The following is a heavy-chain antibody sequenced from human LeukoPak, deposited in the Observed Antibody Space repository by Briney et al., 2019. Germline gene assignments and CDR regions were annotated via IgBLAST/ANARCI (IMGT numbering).Heavy chain of an antibody. D-gene: IGHD1-26*01. V-gene: IGHV4-59*01. Sequence: PSETLSLTCTVSGGSISSYYWSWIRQPPGKGLEWIGYIYYSGSTNYNPSLKSRVTISIDTSKNKFSLKLSSVTAADTAVYYCARLGSYNLPDYWGQGTLVTVSS. CDR3: ARLGSYNLPDY. CDR2: IYYSGST. J-gene: IGHJ4*02. CDR1: GGSISSYY.